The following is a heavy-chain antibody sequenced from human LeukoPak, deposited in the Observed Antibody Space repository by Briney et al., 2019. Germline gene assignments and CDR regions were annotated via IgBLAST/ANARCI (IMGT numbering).Heavy chain of an antibody. D-gene: IGHD6-19*01. CDR1: GGSISSYY. CDR3: ARYNGQWLVHAAFDI. V-gene: IGHV4-59*01. Sequence: SETLSLTCTVSGGSISSYYWSWIRQPPGKGLERIGYIYYSGSTNYNPSLKSRVTISVDTSKNQFSLKLSSVTAADTAVYYCARYNGQWLVHAAFDIWGQGTMVTVSS. J-gene: IGHJ3*02. CDR2: IYYSGST.